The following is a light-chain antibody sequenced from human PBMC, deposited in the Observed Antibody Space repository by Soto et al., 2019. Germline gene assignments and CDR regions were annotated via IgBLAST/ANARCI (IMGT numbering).Light chain of an antibody. CDR1: QGISSY. CDR3: QQYYNLPIT. CDR2: AAS. J-gene: IGKJ5*01. Sequence: IQLTQSPSSLSASVGDRVTITCRASQGISSYLAWYQQKPGKAPKLLIYAASNLETGVPSRFSGSGSGTDFTVTISSLQPEDFATYSCQQYYNLPITFGQGTRLEIK. V-gene: IGKV1-33*01.